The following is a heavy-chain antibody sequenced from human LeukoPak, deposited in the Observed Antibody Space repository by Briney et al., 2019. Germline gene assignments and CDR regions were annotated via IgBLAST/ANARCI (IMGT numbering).Heavy chain of an antibody. CDR3: ATGSELRFLEWLPEGFDY. D-gene: IGHD3-3*01. CDR2: INPSGGST. V-gene: IGHV1-46*01. CDR1: GYTFTGYY. J-gene: IGHJ4*02. Sequence: ASVKVSCKASGYTFTGYYMHWVRQAPGQGLEWMGIINPSGGSTSYAQKFQGRVTMTRDTSTSTVYMELSSLRSEDTAVYYCATGSELRFLEWLPEGFDYWGQGTLVTVSS.